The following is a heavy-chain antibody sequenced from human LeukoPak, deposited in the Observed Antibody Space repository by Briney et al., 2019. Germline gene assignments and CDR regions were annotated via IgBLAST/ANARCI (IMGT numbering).Heavy chain of an antibody. CDR1: GFTFSDYY. CDR3: AKDGPDGSNPRGFSDY. Sequence: PGGSLRLSCAASGFTFSDYYMSWIRQAPGKGLEWVSYISSSGSTIYYADSVKGRFTISRDNAKNTLYLQMNSLRAEDTAVYYCAKDGPDGSNPRGFSDYWGQGTLVTVSS. CDR2: ISSSGSTI. D-gene: IGHD5-24*01. J-gene: IGHJ4*02. V-gene: IGHV3-11*01.